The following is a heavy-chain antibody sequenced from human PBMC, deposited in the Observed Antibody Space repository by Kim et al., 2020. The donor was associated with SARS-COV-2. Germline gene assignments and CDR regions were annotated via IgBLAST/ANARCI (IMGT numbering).Heavy chain of an antibody. CDR3: ASHYYYYGMDV. CDR1: GFTFSSYA. V-gene: IGHV3-30-3*01. Sequence: GGSLRLSCAASGFTFSSYAMHWVRQAPGKGLEWVADISYDGSNKYYADSVKGRFTISRDNSKNTLYLQMNSLRAEDTAVYYCASHYYYYGMDVWGQGTTVTVSS. J-gene: IGHJ6*02. CDR2: ISYDGSNK.